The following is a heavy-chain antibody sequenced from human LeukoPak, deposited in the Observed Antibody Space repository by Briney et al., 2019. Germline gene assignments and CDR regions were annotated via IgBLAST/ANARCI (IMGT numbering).Heavy chain of an antibody. Sequence: GGSLRLSCAASGFTFSSYGMHWVRQAPGKGLEWVAFIRYDGSNKYYADSVKGRFTISRDNSRNTLYLQMDSLRAEDTAVYYCAKDLLAYTMAAFDIWGQGTMVTDSS. CDR1: GFTFSSYG. V-gene: IGHV3-30*02. CDR3: AKDLLAYTMAAFDI. CDR2: IRYDGSNK. D-gene: IGHD2-2*02. J-gene: IGHJ3*02.